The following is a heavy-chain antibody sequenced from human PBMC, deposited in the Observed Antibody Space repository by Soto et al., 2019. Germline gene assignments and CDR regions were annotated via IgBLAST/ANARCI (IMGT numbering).Heavy chain of an antibody. CDR2: FDNSGIT. CDR3: ARGPNYDQWSPIDY. J-gene: IGHJ4*02. D-gene: IGHD3-3*01. V-gene: IGHV4-59*11. Sequence: SETLSLTCTVTGGSLSSHYWSWIRQPPGKGLEWIGYFDNSGITDYNPALKNRLTISRDTSKNQFSLKLTSVTAADTAVYYCARGPNYDQWSPIDYWGQGTLVTVSS. CDR1: GGSLSSHY.